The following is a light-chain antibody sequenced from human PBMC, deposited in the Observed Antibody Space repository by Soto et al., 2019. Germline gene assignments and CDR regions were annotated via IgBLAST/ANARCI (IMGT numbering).Light chain of an antibody. CDR1: SNDVGGYNY. J-gene: IGLJ2*01. V-gene: IGLV2-14*01. CDR2: DVS. CDR3: SSYTSSSHVI. Sequence: QSALTQPSSVSGSPGQSIIISCTGTSNDVGGYNYASWFQQHPGKAPTILIYDVSNRPSGVSNRFSGSKSGNTASLTISGLQAEDEADYYCSSYTSSSHVIFGGGTKLTVL.